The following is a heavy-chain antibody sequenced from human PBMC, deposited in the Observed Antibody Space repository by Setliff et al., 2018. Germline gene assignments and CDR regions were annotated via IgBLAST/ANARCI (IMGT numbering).Heavy chain of an antibody. D-gene: IGHD1-26*01. CDR1: GYSLSSYY. Sequence: ASVKVSCKASGYSLSSYYMHWVRQAPGQGPEWMGIIHPGGGSSSSVQKFQGRVTMTRDTSTSTIYMELASLRSEDTAVYYCARAGDAASGRKGVFEYWGQGTAVTVSS. V-gene: IGHV1-46*01. J-gene: IGHJ4*02. CDR2: IHPGGGSS. CDR3: ARAGDAASGRKGVFEY.